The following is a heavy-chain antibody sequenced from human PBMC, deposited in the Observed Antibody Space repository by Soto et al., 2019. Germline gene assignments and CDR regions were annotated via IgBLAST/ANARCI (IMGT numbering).Heavy chain of an antibody. J-gene: IGHJ5*02. CDR1: GYTFTSYY. Sequence: GASVKVSCKASGYTFTSYYMHWVRQAPGQGLEWMGIINPSGGSTSYAQKFQGRVTMTRDTSTSTVYMELSSLRSEDTAVYYCARERVVVVAATPGSWFDPWGQGTLVTVSS. V-gene: IGHV1-46*01. D-gene: IGHD2-15*01. CDR2: INPSGGST. CDR3: ARERVVVVAATPGSWFDP.